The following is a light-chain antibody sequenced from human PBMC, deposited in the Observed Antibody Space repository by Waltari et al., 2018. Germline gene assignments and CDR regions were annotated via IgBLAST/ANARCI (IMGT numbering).Light chain of an antibody. CDR1: KWGDKY. J-gene: IGLJ1*01. CDR3: QAWDSSTWV. CDR2: QDR. Sequence: SYELTQPPSVSVSPGQTASIPCSGDKWGDKYACWYPQKPGQSPVLVIYQDRKRPSGNPVRFLGSNSGNTAALTIGGIRAMDEADHYCQAWDSSTWVFGTGTKVTVL. V-gene: IGLV3-1*01.